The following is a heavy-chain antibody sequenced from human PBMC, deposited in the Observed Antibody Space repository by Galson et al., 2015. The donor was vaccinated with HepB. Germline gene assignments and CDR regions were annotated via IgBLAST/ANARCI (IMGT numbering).Heavy chain of an antibody. J-gene: IGHJ4*02. Sequence: SLRLSCAASGFTFSSYWMHWVRQAPGKGLVWVSRINSDGSSTSYADSVKGRFTISRDNAKNTLYLQMNSLRAEDTAVYYCARDLGSGGYCSGGSCYPDPTDSSVYYPDYWGQGTLVSVSS. V-gene: IGHV3-74*01. CDR2: INSDGSST. CDR1: GFTFSSYW. CDR3: ARDLGSGGYCSGGSCYPDPTDSSVYYPDY. D-gene: IGHD2-15*01.